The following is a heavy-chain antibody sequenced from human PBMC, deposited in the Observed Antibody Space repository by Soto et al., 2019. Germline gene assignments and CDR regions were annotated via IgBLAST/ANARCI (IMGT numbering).Heavy chain of an antibody. CDR2: IHYSGIT. J-gene: IGHJ3*02. D-gene: IGHD3-22*01. V-gene: IGHV4-30-4*01. Sequence: PSETLSLTCTVSGDSISSGDYYWSWIRQPPGKGLEWIGYIHYSGITYYNPSLKSRVSISVDRSKSQISLKVRSVTAADTAVYYCARDYYDRSRNAFDIWGRGTMVTLSS. CDR1: GDSISSGDYY. CDR3: ARDYYDRSRNAFDI.